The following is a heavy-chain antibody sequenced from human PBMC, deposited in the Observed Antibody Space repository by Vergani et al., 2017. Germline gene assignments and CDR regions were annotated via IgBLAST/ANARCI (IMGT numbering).Heavy chain of an antibody. J-gene: IGHJ6*02. Sequence: QVQLVESGGGLVKPGGSLRLSCAASGFTFSDDYMSWIRQAPGKGLEWVSYISSSGSTIYYADSVKGRFTISRDNTKNSLYLQMNTLRAEDTAVYYCASYYDSSGYYYWATYGMDVWGQGTTVTVSS. V-gene: IGHV3-11*01. D-gene: IGHD3-22*01. CDR3: ASYYDSSGYYYWATYGMDV. CDR1: GFTFSDDY. CDR2: ISSSGSTI.